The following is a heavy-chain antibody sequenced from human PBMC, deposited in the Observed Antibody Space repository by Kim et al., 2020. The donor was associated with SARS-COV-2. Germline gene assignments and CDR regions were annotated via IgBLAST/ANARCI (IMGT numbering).Heavy chain of an antibody. D-gene: IGHD1-26*01. V-gene: IGHV1-18*01. J-gene: IGHJ5*02. CDR3: AAHSGSFLDWFDP. CDR1: GYTFTSYG. CDR2: ISAYNGNT. Sequence: VKVSCKASGYTFTSYGISWVRQAPGQGLEWMGWISAYNGNTNYAQKLQGRVTMTTDTSTSTAYMELRSLRSDDTAVYYCAAHSGSFLDWFDPWGQGTLVPVSS.